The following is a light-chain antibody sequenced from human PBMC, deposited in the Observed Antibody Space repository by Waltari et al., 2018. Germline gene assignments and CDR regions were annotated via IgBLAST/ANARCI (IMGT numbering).Light chain of an antibody. Sequence: IQMTPSPSSLSASVGDIVTITCRASQAIGDALAWYQQKPGKALKLLVSGASTLESGVPSRFSGIGSGTDFTLTISGLQPEDLAVYFCQQRNSFPPTFGQGTKVEIK. CDR3: QQRNSFPPT. CDR2: GAS. V-gene: IGKV1-13*02. CDR1: QAIGDA. J-gene: IGKJ1*01.